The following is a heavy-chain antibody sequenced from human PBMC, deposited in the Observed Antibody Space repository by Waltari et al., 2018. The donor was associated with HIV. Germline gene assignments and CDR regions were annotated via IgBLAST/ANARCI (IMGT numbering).Heavy chain of an antibody. CDR3: ARDPGYSGYEVAFDI. J-gene: IGHJ3*02. V-gene: IGHV3-74*01. Sequence: EVQLVESGGGLVQPGGSLSLSCAASGFTFSRYWLHWVRQAPGKGLVWVSRINSDGSSTSYADSVKGRFTISRDNAKNTLYLQMNSLRAEDTAVYYCARDPGYSGYEVAFDIWGQGTMVTVSS. CDR2: INSDGSST. CDR1: GFTFSRYW. D-gene: IGHD5-12*01.